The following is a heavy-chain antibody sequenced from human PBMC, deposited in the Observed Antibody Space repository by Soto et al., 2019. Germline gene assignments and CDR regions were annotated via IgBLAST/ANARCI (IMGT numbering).Heavy chain of an antibody. Sequence: GGSLRLSCAASGFTFSSYGMHWVRQAPGKGLEWVAVIWYDGSNKYYADSVKGRFTISRDNSKNTLYLQMNSLRAEDTAVYYCAREGLLVVPAAVNAFDIWGQGTMVTVSS. CDR2: IWYDGSNK. J-gene: IGHJ3*02. CDR3: AREGLLVVPAAVNAFDI. V-gene: IGHV3-33*01. CDR1: GFTFSSYG. D-gene: IGHD2-2*01.